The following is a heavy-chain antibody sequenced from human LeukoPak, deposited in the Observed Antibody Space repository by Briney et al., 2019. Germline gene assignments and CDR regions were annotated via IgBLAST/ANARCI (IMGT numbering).Heavy chain of an antibody. CDR1: GYTFTDYY. J-gene: IGHJ4*02. Sequence: ASVTVSCKASGYTFTDYYIHWVRQAPGQGVEWMGLIHPNNGDTYFAQTFRGRVTMTRDTSISTTYMELNRLTSDDTAVYYCARDYSGSYTHWAQGTLVTISS. D-gene: IGHD1-26*01. V-gene: IGHV1-2*06. CDR3: ARDYSGSYTH. CDR2: IHPNNGDT.